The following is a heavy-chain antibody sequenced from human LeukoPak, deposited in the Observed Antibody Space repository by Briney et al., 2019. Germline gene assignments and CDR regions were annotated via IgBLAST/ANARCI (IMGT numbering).Heavy chain of an antibody. J-gene: IGHJ4*02. CDR2: IYYSGST. V-gene: IGHV4-59*01. CDR1: GGSITSYH. D-gene: IGHD1-26*01. CDR3: ARGGSGTYYHY. Sequence: SETLCLTCTASGGSITSYHYSWIRQPPGKGLEWIGYIYYSGSTTYNASLKSRVTISVDTSKNQFSLKLSSVTAADTAVYYCARGGSGTYYHYWGQGTLVTVSS.